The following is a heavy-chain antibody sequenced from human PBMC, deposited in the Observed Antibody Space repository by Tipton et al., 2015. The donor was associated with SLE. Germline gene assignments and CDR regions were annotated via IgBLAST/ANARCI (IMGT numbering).Heavy chain of an antibody. CDR3: ARDVHHYYYYYMDV. J-gene: IGHJ6*03. Sequence: TLFLTCAVYGGSFSGYYWSWIRQPPGKGLEWIGEINHSGSTNYNPSLKSRVTISVDTSKNQFSLSLYSVTAADTAVYYCARDVHHYYYYYMDVWGRGTTVTVSS. CDR2: INHSGST. CDR1: GGSFSGYY. V-gene: IGHV4-34*01.